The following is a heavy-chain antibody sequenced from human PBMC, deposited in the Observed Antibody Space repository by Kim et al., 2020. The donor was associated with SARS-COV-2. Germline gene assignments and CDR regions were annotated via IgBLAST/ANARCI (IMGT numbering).Heavy chain of an antibody. Sequence: YAQKFQGRVTMTRDTSISTAYMELSRLRSDDTAVYYCARGDFWRGYMDVWGKGTTVTVSS. V-gene: IGHV1-2*02. CDR3: ARGDFWRGYMDV. D-gene: IGHD3-3*01. J-gene: IGHJ6*03.